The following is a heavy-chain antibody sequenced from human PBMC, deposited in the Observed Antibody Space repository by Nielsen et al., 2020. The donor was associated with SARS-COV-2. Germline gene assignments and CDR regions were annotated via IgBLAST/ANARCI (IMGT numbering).Heavy chain of an antibody. Sequence: GGSLRLSCAASGFTFSSYWMSWVRQAPGKGLEWVANIKQDGSEKYYVDSVKGRFTISRDNAKNSPYLQMNSLRAEDTAVYYCARDRSGWPYYYYGMDVWGQGTTVTVSS. V-gene: IGHV3-7*01. CDR1: GFTFSSYW. CDR2: IKQDGSEK. D-gene: IGHD6-19*01. J-gene: IGHJ6*02. CDR3: ARDRSGWPYYYYGMDV.